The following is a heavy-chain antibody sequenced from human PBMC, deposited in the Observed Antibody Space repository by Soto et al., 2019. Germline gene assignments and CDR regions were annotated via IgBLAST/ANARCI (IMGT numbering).Heavy chain of an antibody. CDR3: ARTDKYNSQSSGWANRFDY. D-gene: IGHD6-19*01. V-gene: IGHV3-23*01. CDR2: FTSGGST. CDR1: GFIFSNYA. Sequence: EVQLLESGGDLVQPGGSLRLSCAASGFIFSNYAMTWVRQAPGKGPEWVSTFTSGGSTYYRDTVKGRFTISRDNSKTTLYLQMNSLRAEDTAVYSCARTDKYNSQSSGWANRFDYWGQGTLVTVSS. J-gene: IGHJ4*02.